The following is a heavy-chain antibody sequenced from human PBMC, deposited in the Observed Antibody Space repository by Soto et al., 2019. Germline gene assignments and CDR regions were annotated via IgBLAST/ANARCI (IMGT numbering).Heavy chain of an antibody. CDR1: GGPINNYF. V-gene: IGHV4-59*01. D-gene: IGHD3-22*01. Sequence: SETLSLTCTVSGGPINNYFWNWIRQPPGKGLEWIGYISFTGDTRYSPSLNSRVTMSVDTAKNQFSLRLTSATAADTAFYYCARDSRHRSFGYDNTGYYHNFDNWGQGTLVTVSS. J-gene: IGHJ4*02. CDR2: ISFTGDT. CDR3: ARDSRHRSFGYDNTGYYHNFDN.